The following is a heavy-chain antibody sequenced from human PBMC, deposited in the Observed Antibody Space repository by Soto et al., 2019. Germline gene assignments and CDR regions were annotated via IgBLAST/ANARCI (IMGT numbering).Heavy chain of an antibody. CDR3: ARDHRGGPVLRLPLPLSYYYGMDV. Sequence: SVKVSCKASGGTFSSYAISWVRQAPGQGLEWMGGIIPIFGTANYAQKFQGRVTITADESTSTAYMELSSLRSEDTAVYYCARDHRGGPVLRLPLPLSYYYGMDVWG. V-gene: IGHV1-69*13. D-gene: IGHD3-3*01. CDR2: IIPIFGTA. CDR1: GGTFSSYA. J-gene: IGHJ6*02.